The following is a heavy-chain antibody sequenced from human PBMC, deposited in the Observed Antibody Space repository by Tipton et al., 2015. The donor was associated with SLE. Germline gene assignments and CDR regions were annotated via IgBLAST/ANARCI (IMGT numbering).Heavy chain of an antibody. CDR2: IYHLGST. CDR1: GGSISSFY. V-gene: IGHV4-59*08. Sequence: TLSLTCSVSGGSISSFYWSWIRQTPGKRLEWIGYIYHLGSTEYNPSLQSRVTLSVDMSKNQFSLRLSSVTAADTGVYYCVKSVVVVSPRDYYYYMDVWGKGTTVTVSS. J-gene: IGHJ6*03. CDR3: VKSVVVVSPRDYYYYMDV. D-gene: IGHD2-15*01.